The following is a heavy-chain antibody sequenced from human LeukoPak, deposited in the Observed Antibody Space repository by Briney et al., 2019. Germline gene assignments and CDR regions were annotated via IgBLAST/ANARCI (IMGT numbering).Heavy chain of an antibody. CDR1: GYSFSSYW. D-gene: IGHD2-21*02. CDR3: ARRTAPADY. CDR2: IYPGDSHT. V-gene: IGHV5-51*01. Sequence: GESRKISCNGSGYSFSSYWIGWVRQMPGEGLEWMGIIYPGDSHTRYSPSFQGQVTISADKSISTAYLQWSSLKASDTAMYYCARRTAPADYWGQGTLVTVSS. J-gene: IGHJ4*02.